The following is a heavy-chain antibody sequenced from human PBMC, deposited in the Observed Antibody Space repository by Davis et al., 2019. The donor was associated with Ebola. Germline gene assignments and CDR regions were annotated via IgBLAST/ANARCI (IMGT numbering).Heavy chain of an antibody. D-gene: IGHD3-9*01. CDR2: ISGSGGST. CDR1: GFTFSSYA. J-gene: IGHJ5*02. V-gene: IGHV3-23*01. CDR3: AKVRYFDWLSSYNWFDP. Sequence: GESLKISCAASGFTFSSYAMSWVRQAPGKELEWVSTISGSGGSTYYADSVKGRFTISRDNSKNTLYLQMNSLRAEDTAVYYCAKVRYFDWLSSYNWFDPWGQGTLVTVSS.